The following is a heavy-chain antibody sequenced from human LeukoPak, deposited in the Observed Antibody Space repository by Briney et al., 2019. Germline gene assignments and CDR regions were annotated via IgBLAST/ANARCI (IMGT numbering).Heavy chain of an antibody. CDR1: GGAFSSYC. D-gene: IGHD6-6*01. Sequence: SETLSLTCTVSGGAFSSYCWTWIRQPPGKGLEWIGYVYSSGSTSQNPSLNSRVTLSIDMSKNQFSLTLNSVTAADTAVYFCARGSTTGRPIFDSWGQGILVTVSS. CDR3: ARGSTTGRPIFDS. CDR2: VYSSGST. V-gene: IGHV4-59*01. J-gene: IGHJ4*02.